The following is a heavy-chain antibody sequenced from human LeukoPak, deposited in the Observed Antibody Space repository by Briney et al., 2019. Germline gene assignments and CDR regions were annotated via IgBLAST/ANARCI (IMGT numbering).Heavy chain of an antibody. J-gene: IGHJ4*02. CDR1: GGFFSGYY. V-gene: IGHV4-34*01. CDR2: INHSGSS. Sequence: KSSETLSLTCAVCGGFFSGYYWSWIRQPPGKGLEWIGEINHSGSSNYNPSLKSRVTISVDTSKNQFSLRLTSMTAADTAVYYCARGKWLDNSWGQGTLVTVSS. D-gene: IGHD6-19*01. CDR3: ARGKWLDNS.